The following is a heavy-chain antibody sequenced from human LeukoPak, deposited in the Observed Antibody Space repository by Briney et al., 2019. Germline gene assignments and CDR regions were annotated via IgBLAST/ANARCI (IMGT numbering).Heavy chain of an antibody. Sequence: ASVKVSCKASGYTFTSYGISWVRQAPGQGLEWMGGIIPIFGTANYAQKFQGRVTITADESTSTAYMELSSLRSEDTAVYYCAELGYCSGGSCYSALGADYWGQGTLVTVSS. CDR2: IIPIFGTA. CDR1: GYTFTSYG. J-gene: IGHJ4*02. CDR3: AELGYCSGGSCYSALGADY. V-gene: IGHV1-69*13. D-gene: IGHD2-15*01.